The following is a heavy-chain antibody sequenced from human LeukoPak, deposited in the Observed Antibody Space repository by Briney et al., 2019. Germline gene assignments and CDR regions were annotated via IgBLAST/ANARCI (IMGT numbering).Heavy chain of an antibody. CDR1: GGSISSSSYY. D-gene: IGHD2-15*01. CDR2: IYYSGST. CDR3: ARDLEYCSGGSCTDNFDY. J-gene: IGHJ4*02. V-gene: IGHV4-39*07. Sequence: SETLSLTCTVSGGSISSSSYYWGWLRQPPGKGLEWIGSIYYSGSTYYNPSLKSRVTISVDTSKNQFSLKLSSVTAADTAVYYCARDLEYCSGGSCTDNFDYWGQGTLVTVSS.